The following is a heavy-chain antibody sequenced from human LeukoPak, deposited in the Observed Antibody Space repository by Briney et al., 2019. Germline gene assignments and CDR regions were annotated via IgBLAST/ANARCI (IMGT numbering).Heavy chain of an antibody. CDR1: GSTFSNAW. Sequence: GSLRLSCAASGSTFSNAWMSWVRQAPGKGLEWVGRIKSKTDGGTTDYAAPVKGRFTISRDDSKNTLYLQMNSLKTEDTAVYYRTTFLSPYYCCGMDVWGQGTTVTVSS. V-gene: IGHV3-15*01. CDR3: TTFLSPYYCCGMDV. CDR2: IKSKTDGGTT. J-gene: IGHJ6*02.